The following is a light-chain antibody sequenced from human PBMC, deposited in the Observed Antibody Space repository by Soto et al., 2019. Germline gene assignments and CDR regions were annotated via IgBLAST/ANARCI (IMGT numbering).Light chain of an antibody. Sequence: AIQMTQSPSSLSASVGDRVTITCRASQGIGNDLSWYQQKPGKAPKLLIYAASSLQSGVPSRFSGSGSGTDFTLPISSLQPEDFATYYCLQDYNYPYTFGQGTKLEIK. CDR3: LQDYNYPYT. J-gene: IGKJ2*01. CDR1: QGIGND. V-gene: IGKV1-6*01. CDR2: AAS.